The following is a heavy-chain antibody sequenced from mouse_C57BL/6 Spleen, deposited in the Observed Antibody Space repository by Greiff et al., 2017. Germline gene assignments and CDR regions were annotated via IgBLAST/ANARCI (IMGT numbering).Heavy chain of an antibody. J-gene: IGHJ1*03. CDR1: GFNIKDYY. Sequence: VQLQHSGAELVQPGASVKLSCTASGFNIKDYYMHWVKQRTDPGLEWIGRIDPADGDPKYAPTFQGTATRTADTSSNTAYLQLSSLTSEDTAVYYCARTGTGYFDVWGTGTTVTVSS. CDR2: IDPADGDP. CDR3: ARTGTGYFDV. D-gene: IGHD4-1*01. V-gene: IGHV14-2*01.